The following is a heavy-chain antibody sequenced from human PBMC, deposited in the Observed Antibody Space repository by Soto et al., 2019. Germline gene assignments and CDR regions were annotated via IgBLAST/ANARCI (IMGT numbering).Heavy chain of an antibody. CDR3: ARHCHYCIDV. D-gene: IGHD2-21*02. Sequence: EAQLVESGGGLVQPGGSLRLSCAASGFTFSNSWMTWVRQTPGKGLEWVANMNPDGSTKKYVDSVKGRFTSSRDNAQNSLYLQMNSLRAEDTAVFYCARHCHYCIDVWGRGTTVTVSS. V-gene: IGHV3-7*01. J-gene: IGHJ6*03. CDR1: GFTFSNSW. CDR2: MNPDGSTK.